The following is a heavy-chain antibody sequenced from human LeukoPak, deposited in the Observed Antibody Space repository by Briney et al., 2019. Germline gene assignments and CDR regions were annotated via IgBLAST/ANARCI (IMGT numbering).Heavy chain of an antibody. Sequence: GGSLRLSCAASGFTFSSYAMHWVRQAPGKGLEWVAVISYDGSNKYYADSVKGRFTISRDNSKNTLYLQMNSLRAEDTAVYYCVKHKGYIKSEPFDYWGQGALVTVSS. V-gene: IGHV3-30-3*02. CDR1: GFTFSSYA. CDR3: VKHKGYIKSEPFDY. D-gene: IGHD1-14*01. CDR2: ISYDGSNK. J-gene: IGHJ4*02.